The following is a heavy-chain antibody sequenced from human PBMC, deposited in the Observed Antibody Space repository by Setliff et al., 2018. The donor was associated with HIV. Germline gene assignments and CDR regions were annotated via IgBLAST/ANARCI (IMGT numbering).Heavy chain of an antibody. J-gene: IGHJ4*02. CDR3: ARRGRFTGGYKYGSDYFDH. V-gene: IGHV1-69*06. Sequence: KISCKASGYSFSNYWIAWVRQAPGQGLEWMGRIIPIFGTANYAQKFQGRVTITADKSTSTAYMELSSLRSEDTAVYYCARRGRFTGGYKYGSDYFDHWGQGTLVTVSS. D-gene: IGHD5-18*01. CDR2: IIPIFGTA. CDR1: GYSFSNYW.